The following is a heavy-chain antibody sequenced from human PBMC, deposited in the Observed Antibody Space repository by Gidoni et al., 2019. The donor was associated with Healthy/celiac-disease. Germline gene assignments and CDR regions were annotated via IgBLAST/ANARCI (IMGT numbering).Heavy chain of an antibody. CDR2: MNPNSGNT. D-gene: IGHD3-22*01. CDR1: GYTFTSYD. CDR3: ARDNDYYDSSVD. V-gene: IGHV1-8*01. Sequence: QVQLVQSGAEVTKPGASVKVSCKAPGYTFTSYDINWVRQATGQGLEWMGWMNPNSGNTGYAQKFQGRVTMTRNTSISTAYMELSSLRSEDTAVYYCARDNDYYDSSVDWGQGTLVTVSS. J-gene: IGHJ4*02.